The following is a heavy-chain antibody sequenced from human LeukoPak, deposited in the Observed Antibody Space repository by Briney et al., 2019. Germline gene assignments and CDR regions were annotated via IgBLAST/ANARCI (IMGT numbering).Heavy chain of an antibody. Sequence: PGGSLRLSCAASGFTFSSHSMNWVRQAPGKGLEWVSSISSSSSYIYYADSVKGRFTIPRDNAKNSLYLQMNSLRAEDTAVYYCARGPVTMGDYWGQGTLVTVSS. CDR3: ARGPVTMGDY. CDR2: ISSSSSYI. D-gene: IGHD4/OR15-4a*01. V-gene: IGHV3-21*01. CDR1: GFTFSSHS. J-gene: IGHJ4*02.